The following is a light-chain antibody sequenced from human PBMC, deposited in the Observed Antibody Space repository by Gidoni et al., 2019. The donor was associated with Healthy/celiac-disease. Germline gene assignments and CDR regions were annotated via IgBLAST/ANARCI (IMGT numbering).Light chain of an antibody. V-gene: IGLV1-47*01. CDR1: SSNIGSNY. CDR2: RNK. CDR3: AAWDDSLSGYVV. J-gene: IGLJ2*01. Sequence: QSVLTQPPSASGTPGQRVTISCSGSSSNIGSNYGYWYQQRPGTAPNLLIYRNKQRPSGFPDRFSGSKSGTSASLAISGLRSEDEADYYCAAWDDSLSGYVVFGGGTKLTVL.